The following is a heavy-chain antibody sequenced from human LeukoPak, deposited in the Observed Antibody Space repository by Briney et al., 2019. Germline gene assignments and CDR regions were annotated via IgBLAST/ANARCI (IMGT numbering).Heavy chain of an antibody. Sequence: SETLSLTCTVSGGSITSYYWSWIRQPPGKGLEWIGYIYYSGSTNYNPSLKRRVTISVDTSKNQFSLKLSSVTAADTAMYYCARGGVNYKIAGPWGQGALVTVSS. CDR2: IYYSGST. CDR1: GGSITSYY. CDR3: ARGGVNYKIAGP. D-gene: IGHD3-10*01. V-gene: IGHV4-59*01. J-gene: IGHJ5*02.